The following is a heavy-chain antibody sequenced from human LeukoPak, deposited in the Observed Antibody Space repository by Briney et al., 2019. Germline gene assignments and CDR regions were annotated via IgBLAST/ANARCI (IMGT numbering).Heavy chain of an antibody. J-gene: IGHJ4*02. CDR1: GVSNSSYY. CDR2: IYYSGST. D-gene: IGHD1-26*01. V-gene: IGHV4-59*01. CDR3: ARIMGHFDF. Sequence: PSETLSLTCTVSGVSNSSYYWSWIRQPPGKGLEWIGYIYYSGSTNYNPSPKSRVTISVDTSKNQFSLKLSSVTAADTAVYYCARIMGHFDFWGPGTLVTVSS.